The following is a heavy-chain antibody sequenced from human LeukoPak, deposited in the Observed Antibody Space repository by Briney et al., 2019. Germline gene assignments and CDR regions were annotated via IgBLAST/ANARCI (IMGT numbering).Heavy chain of an antibody. D-gene: IGHD1-26*01. V-gene: IGHV4-4*07. Sequence: SETLSLTCSVSGGSISSSFWSWIRQPAGRGLEWIGRIYTDGSTNYNPSLKSRITISLDTPKNQVSLKLTSVTAADTAVYFCARGPNGGCGTSAFDRWGQGTLVTVSS. J-gene: IGHJ5*02. CDR3: ARGPNGGCGTSAFDR. CDR1: GGSISSSF. CDR2: IYTDGST.